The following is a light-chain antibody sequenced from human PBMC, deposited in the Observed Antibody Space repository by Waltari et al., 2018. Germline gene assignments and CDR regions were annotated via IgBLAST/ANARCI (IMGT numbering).Light chain of an antibody. Sequence: SYELTQPPSVSVSPGQTARITCSGDALPDQYAYWYQQKSDQSPRLVMHKDTERPSGIPERFSGSASGTTVTLTITGAQAEDEGDYYCQSTDSSATYWVFGGGTKLTVL. CDR2: KDT. CDR1: ALPDQY. V-gene: IGLV3-25*03. J-gene: IGLJ3*02. CDR3: QSTDSSATYWV.